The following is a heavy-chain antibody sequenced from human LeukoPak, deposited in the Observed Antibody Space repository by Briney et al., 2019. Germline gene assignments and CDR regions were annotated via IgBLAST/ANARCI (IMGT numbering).Heavy chain of an antibody. Sequence: GGSLRLSCAASGFTFSSYAMSWVRQAPGKGLEWVSAIGGSGGSTFYADSVKGRFTISRDNSKNTLYLQMNSLRAEDTAVYYCAKIVDDSLSDYWGQGTLVTVSS. J-gene: IGHJ4*02. CDR3: AKIVDDSLSDY. CDR2: IGGSGGST. CDR1: GFTFSSYA. V-gene: IGHV3-23*01. D-gene: IGHD2-15*01.